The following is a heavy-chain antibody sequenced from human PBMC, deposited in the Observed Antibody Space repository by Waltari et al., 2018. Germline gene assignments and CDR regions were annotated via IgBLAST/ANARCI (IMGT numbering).Heavy chain of an antibody. D-gene: IGHD6-13*01. V-gene: IGHV3-73*01. CDR3: TGGAVTGTDF. CDR2: IRSKPNNYAT. Sequence: EVQVVESGGGWVQPGGSLKPSCATSGFTFSGSTIHWVRQTSGKGLEWIGRIRSKPNNYATRYTASVEGRFTISRDDSENTAYLQMSSLMTEDTAVYYCTGGAVTGTDFWGQGTLVTVSS. J-gene: IGHJ4*02. CDR1: GFTFSGST.